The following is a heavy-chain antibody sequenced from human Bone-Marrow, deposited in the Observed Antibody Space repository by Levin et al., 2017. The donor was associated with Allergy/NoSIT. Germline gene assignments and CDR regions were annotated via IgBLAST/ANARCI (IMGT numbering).Heavy chain of an antibody. CDR3: ARAPMGVDMIVLDY. V-gene: IGHV3-33*01. Sequence: PGGSLRLSCAASGFTFSSYGMHWVRQAPGKGLEWVAVIWYDGSNKYYADSVKGRFTISRDNSKNTLYLQMNSLRAEDTAVYYCARAPMGVDMIVLDYWGQGTLVTVSS. CDR1: GFTFSSYG. J-gene: IGHJ4*02. CDR2: IWYDGSNK. D-gene: IGHD3-22*01.